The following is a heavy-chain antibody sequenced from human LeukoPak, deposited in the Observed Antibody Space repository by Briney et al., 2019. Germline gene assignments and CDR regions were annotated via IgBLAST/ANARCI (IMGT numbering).Heavy chain of an antibody. J-gene: IGHJ6*02. Sequence: ASVKVSCKASGYTFTSYGISWVRQAPGQGLEWMGWISAYNGNTNYAQKFQGRVTMTTDTSTSTVYMELRSLRSDDTAVYYCARDRSGESYYYYYGMDVWGQGTTVTVSS. CDR1: GYTFTSYG. CDR2: ISAYNGNT. V-gene: IGHV1-18*01. CDR3: ARDRSGESYYYYYGMDV. D-gene: IGHD4-17*01.